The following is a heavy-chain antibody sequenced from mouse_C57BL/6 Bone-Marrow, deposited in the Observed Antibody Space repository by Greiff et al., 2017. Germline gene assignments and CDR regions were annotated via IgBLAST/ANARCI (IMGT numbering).Heavy chain of an antibody. Sequence: EVQVLQSGADLVKPGGSLKLSCAASGFTFSSYGLSWVRQTPDKRLEWVATISSGGSYTYYPDSVKGRVTISRDNAKNTLYLQMSSLNSEDTAMYYCARWRLRYYYAMDYWGQGTAVTVSS. CDR1: GFTFSSYG. CDR3: ARWRLRYYYAMDY. V-gene: IGHV5-6*01. CDR2: ISSGGSYT. J-gene: IGHJ4*01.